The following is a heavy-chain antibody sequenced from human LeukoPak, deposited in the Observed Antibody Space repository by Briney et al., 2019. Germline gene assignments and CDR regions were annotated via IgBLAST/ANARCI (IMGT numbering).Heavy chain of an antibody. CDR2: MNPNSGNT. D-gene: IGHD6-13*01. J-gene: IGHJ4*02. Sequence: ASVKVSCKASGYTFTSYDINWVRQATGQGLEWMGWMNPNSGNTGYAQKFQGRVTMTRNTSISTAYMELSSLRSEDTAVYCCARGTPGIAAAGLYYFDYWGQGTLVTVSS. CDR3: ARGTPGIAAAGLYYFDY. CDR1: GYTFTSYD. V-gene: IGHV1-8*01.